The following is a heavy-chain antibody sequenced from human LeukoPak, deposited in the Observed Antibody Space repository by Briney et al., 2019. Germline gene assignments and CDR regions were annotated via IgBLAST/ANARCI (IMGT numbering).Heavy chain of an antibody. J-gene: IGHJ4*02. CDR2: INHSGST. V-gene: IGHV4-34*01. D-gene: IGHD7-27*01. Sequence: PSETLSLTCAVYGGSFSGYYWSWIRQPPGKGLEWIGEINHSGSTNYNPSLKSRVTISVDTSKNQFSLKLSSVTAADTAVYYCASQNFWGGDYWGQGTLVTVSS. CDR1: GGSFSGYY. CDR3: ASQNFWGGDY.